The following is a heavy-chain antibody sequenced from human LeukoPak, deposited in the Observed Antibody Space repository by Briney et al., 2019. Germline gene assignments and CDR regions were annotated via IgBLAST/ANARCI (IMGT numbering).Heavy chain of an antibody. D-gene: IGHD5-12*01. CDR1: GFTFSSYA. J-gene: IGHJ5*02. CDR2: ISYDGSNK. Sequence: GALRLSCATSGFTFSSYAMHWVRQAPGKGLEWVAVISYDGSNKYYADSVKGRFTISRDNSKNTLYLQMNSLRAEDTAVYYCASADIVATIKGFDPWGQGTLVTVSS. CDR3: ASADIVATIKGFDP. V-gene: IGHV3-30*04.